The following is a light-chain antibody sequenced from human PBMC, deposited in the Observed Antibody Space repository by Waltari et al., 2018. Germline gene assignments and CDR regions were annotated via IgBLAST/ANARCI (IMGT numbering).Light chain of an antibody. J-gene: IGLJ3*02. CDR2: EVT. Sequence: SALTQPPSASGSPGQSVTISCTGTSSDVGGYNYVSWYQQHPGKAPKLMIYEVTKRPSGGPVRFSGSQSGNTASLTVSGLQTEEEADYYCSSYAGGSWVFGGGTNLTVL. V-gene: IGLV2-8*01. CDR1: SSDVGGYNY. CDR3: SSYAGGSWV.